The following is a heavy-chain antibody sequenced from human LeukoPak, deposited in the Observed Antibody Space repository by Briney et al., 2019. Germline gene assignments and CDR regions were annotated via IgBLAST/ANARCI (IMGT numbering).Heavy chain of an antibody. D-gene: IGHD1-26*01. Sequence: GESLKISCKGSGYSFTSYWIGWVRQMPGKGLEWMGIIYPGDSDTRYSPSFQGQVTISADKSISTAYLQWSSLKASDTAMYYSARHNSGSSLRYYYYYMDVWGKGTTVTVSS. J-gene: IGHJ6*03. V-gene: IGHV5-51*01. CDR3: ARHNSGSSLRYYYYYMDV. CDR2: IYPGDSDT. CDR1: GYSFTSYW.